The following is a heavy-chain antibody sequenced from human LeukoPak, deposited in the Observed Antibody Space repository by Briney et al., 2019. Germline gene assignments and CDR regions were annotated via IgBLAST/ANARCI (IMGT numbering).Heavy chain of an antibody. CDR2: ISSSPNTI. CDR3: ARGYGEYDSSGYGYHFDY. D-gene: IGHD3-22*01. CDR1: QFTFSGYN. J-gene: IGHJ4*02. Sequence: PGGSLRLSCAASQFTFSGYNMNWVRQAPGKGLEWISYISSSPNTIYYAGSVKGRFTISRDNAKNSIYLQMNSLRVEDTAVYYCARGYGEYDSSGYGYHFDYWGQGTVVTVSS. V-gene: IGHV3-48*04.